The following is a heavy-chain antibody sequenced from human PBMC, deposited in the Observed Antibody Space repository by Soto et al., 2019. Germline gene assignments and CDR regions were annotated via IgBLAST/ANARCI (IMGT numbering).Heavy chain of an antibody. CDR1: GFTFSSYS. D-gene: IGHD2-2*01. V-gene: IGHV3-21*01. CDR2: ISSSSSYI. Sequence: PGWSLRLSCAASGFTFSSYSMNWVRQAPGKGLEWVSSISSSSSYIYYAASVKGRFTISRDNAKNSLYLQMNSLRAEDTAVYYCARDIVVVPAATPAYNWFDPWGQGTLVTVSS. J-gene: IGHJ5*02. CDR3: ARDIVVVPAATPAYNWFDP.